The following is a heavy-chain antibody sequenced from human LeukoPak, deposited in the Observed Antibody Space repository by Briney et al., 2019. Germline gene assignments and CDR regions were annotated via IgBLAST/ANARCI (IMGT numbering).Heavy chain of an antibody. Sequence: TGGSLRLSCAASGFTFSSYSMNWVRQAPGKGLEWVSSISSSSSYIYYADSVKGRFTISRDNAKNSLYLQMNSLRAEDTAVYYCARDLNRGSRPMMNDFDYWGQGTLVTVSS. CDR1: GFTFSSYS. CDR2: ISSSSSYI. CDR3: ARDLNRGSRPMMNDFDY. V-gene: IGHV3-21*01. J-gene: IGHJ4*02. D-gene: IGHD7-27*01.